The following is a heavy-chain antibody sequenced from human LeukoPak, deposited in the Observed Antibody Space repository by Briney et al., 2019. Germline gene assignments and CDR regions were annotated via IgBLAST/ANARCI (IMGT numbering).Heavy chain of an antibody. D-gene: IGHD3-10*01. CDR3: AREFRYYFGSGSPTIDAFDI. CDR1: GFTFSSYS. J-gene: IGHJ3*02. Sequence: PGGSLRLSCAASGFTFSSYSMNWVRQAPGKGLEWVSFISSSSSYIYYADSVKGRFTISRDNAKNSLYLQMNSLRAEDTAVYYCAREFRYYFGSGSPTIDAFDIWGRGTMVTVSS. CDR2: ISSSSSYI. V-gene: IGHV3-21*01.